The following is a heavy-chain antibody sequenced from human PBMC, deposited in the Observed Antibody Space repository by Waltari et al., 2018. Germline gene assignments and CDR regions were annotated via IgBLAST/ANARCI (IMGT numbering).Heavy chain of an antibody. Sequence: EVQLVESGGGLVQPGGSLRLSCAASGFTFSSYWMSWVRQAPGKGLEWVANIKQDGSEKYYVDSVKGRVTISRDNAKNSLYLQMNSLRAEDTAVYYCAKGTAAAHDAFDIWGQGTMVTVSS. V-gene: IGHV3-7*01. D-gene: IGHD6-13*01. CDR2: IKQDGSEK. CDR3: AKGTAAAHDAFDI. J-gene: IGHJ3*02. CDR1: GFTFSSYW.